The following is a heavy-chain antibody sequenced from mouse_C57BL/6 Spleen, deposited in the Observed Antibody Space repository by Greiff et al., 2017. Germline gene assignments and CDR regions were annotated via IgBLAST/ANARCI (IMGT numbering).Heavy chain of an antibody. CDR2: IRNKANGYTT. D-gene: IGHD2-4*01. J-gene: IGHJ2*01. Sequence: EVQLQQSGGGLVQPGGSLSLSCAASGFTFTDYYMSWVRQPPGKALEWWGFIRNKANGYTTEYSASVKGRFTISRDNSQSILYLQMNALRAEDSATYYCARMITFDYWGQGTTRTVSS. CDR1: GFTFTDYY. V-gene: IGHV7-3*01. CDR3: ARMITFDY.